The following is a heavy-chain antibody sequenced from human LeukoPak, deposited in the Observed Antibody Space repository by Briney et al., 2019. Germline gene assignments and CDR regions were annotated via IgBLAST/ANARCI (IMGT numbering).Heavy chain of an antibody. V-gene: IGHV5-51*01. J-gene: IGHJ4*02. CDR2: IYPGDSDT. D-gene: IGHD5-18*01. CDR1: GSRFSTYW. Sequence: PGASLKISCKGSGSRFSTYWIGWVRQMPGKGLEWMGIIYPGDSDTKHSPSFQGQVTISVDKSTSTVHLQWSSLRASDTAMYYCARHLGYNYGNFDYWGQGTLVTVSS. CDR3: ARHLGYNYGNFDY.